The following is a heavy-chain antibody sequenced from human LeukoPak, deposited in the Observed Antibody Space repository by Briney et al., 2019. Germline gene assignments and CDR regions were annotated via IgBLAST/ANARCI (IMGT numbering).Heavy chain of an antibody. CDR1: GYTFTSYD. Sequence: ASVKVSCKASGYTFTSYDINWVRQATGQGLEWMGWMNPNSGNTGYAQKFQGRVTITRNTSISTAYMELSSLRSEDTAVYYCARRNGGMGGYFDWGQGTLVTVSS. V-gene: IGHV1-8*03. CDR2: MNPNSGNT. CDR3: ARRNGGMGGYFD. D-gene: IGHD2-15*01. J-gene: IGHJ4*02.